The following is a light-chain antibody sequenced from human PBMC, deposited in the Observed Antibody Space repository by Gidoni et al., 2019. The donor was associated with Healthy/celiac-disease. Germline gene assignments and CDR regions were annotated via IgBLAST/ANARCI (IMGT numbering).Light chain of an antibody. CDR3: QQRSHWPPT. Sequence: EIVLTQSPATLSLSPGERATLSCRASQSVSSYLAWYQQKPGQAPRLLIYDASNRATGIPARFSGSGSGTDFTLTIISLEPEDFAVYYCQQRSHWPPTFGGGTKVEIK. CDR1: QSVSSY. V-gene: IGKV3-11*01. CDR2: DAS. J-gene: IGKJ4*01.